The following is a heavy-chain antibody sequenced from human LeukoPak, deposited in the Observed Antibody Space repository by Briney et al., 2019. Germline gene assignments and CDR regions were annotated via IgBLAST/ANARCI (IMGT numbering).Heavy chain of an antibody. Sequence: GGSLRLSCEASGFTFSIYWMHWIRQAPGKGLEWISRISNDDRNIRYADPVKGRFTISRANSKNTLYQLINSRGAEDTAGYYGAKNLIFGGFYYDSIYWGQGTLVTVSS. CDR2: ISNDDRNI. CDR3: AKNLIFGGFYYDSIY. J-gene: IGHJ4*02. CDR1: GFTFSIYW. D-gene: IGHD3-22*01. V-gene: IGHV3-74*01.